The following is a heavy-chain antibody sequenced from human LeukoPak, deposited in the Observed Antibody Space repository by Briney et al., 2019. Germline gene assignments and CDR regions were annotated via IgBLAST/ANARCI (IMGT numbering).Heavy chain of an antibody. J-gene: IGHJ4*02. Sequence: SETLSLTCTVSGGSISSYYWSWIRQPPGKGLEWIGYIYYSGSTNYNPSLKSRVTISVDTSKNQFSLKLSSVTAADTAVYYCARGGGAYYDNSGYYRGGSEFDNWGQGTLVTVSS. V-gene: IGHV4-59*01. D-gene: IGHD3-22*01. CDR2: IYYSGST. CDR1: GGSISSYY. CDR3: ARGGGAYYDNSGYYRGGSEFDN.